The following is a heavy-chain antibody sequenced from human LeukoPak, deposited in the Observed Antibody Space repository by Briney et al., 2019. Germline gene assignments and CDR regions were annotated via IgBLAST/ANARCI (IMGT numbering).Heavy chain of an antibody. CDR1: GFTFSSYE. V-gene: IGHV3-48*03. CDR3: ARDGGTNDAFDI. CDR2: ISSSGSII. J-gene: IGHJ3*02. Sequence: PGGSLRLSCAASGFTFSSYEMNWVRQAPGKGLEWVSYISSSGSIIYYADSAKGRFTISRDNAKNSLYLQMNSLRAEDTAVYYCARDGGTNDAFDIWGQGTMVTVSS. D-gene: IGHD1-26*01.